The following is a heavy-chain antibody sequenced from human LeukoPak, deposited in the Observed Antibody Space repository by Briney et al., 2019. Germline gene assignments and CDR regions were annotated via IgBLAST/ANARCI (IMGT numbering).Heavy chain of an antibody. J-gene: IGHJ6*02. D-gene: IGHD2-2*01. CDR3: AKDRRSSTSWGYYYYGMDV. V-gene: IGHV3-23*01. CDR2: ISGSGGST. CDR1: GFTFSSYA. Sequence: GGSLRLSCAASGFTFSSYAMSWVRQAPGKGLEWVSAISGSGGSTYYADSVKGRFTISRDNSKNTLYLQMNSLRAEDTAVYYCAKDRRSSTSWGYYYYGMDVWGQETTVTVSS.